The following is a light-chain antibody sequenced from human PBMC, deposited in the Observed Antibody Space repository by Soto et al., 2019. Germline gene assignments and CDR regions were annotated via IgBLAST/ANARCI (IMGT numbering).Light chain of an antibody. CDR3: QQYGSSPIT. J-gene: IGKJ5*01. Sequence: EIVLTQSPGTLSLSPGERATLSCMASQSVSSSYLAWYQQKPGQAPRLLIYGASTRATGIPARFSGIGSGTDFTLTISRLEPEDFAVYYCQQYGSSPITFGQGTRLENK. CDR1: QSVSSSY. V-gene: IGKV3-20*01. CDR2: GAS.